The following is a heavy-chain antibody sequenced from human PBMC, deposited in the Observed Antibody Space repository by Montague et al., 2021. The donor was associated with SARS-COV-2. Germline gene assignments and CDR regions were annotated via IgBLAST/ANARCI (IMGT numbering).Heavy chain of an antibody. CDR1: GGSISSDSYY. D-gene: IGHD3-10*01. Sequence: TLSLTCTVSGGSISSDSYYWSWIRQPAGKGLEWIGRIYTSGSTNYNPSLKSRVTISVDTSKNQFSLKLSSVTAADTAVYYCARAGVGTMVRGVIPAYYYYGMDVWGQGTTVTVSS. CDR3: ARAGVGTMVRGVIPAYYYYGMDV. V-gene: IGHV4-61*02. CDR2: IYTSGST. J-gene: IGHJ6*02.